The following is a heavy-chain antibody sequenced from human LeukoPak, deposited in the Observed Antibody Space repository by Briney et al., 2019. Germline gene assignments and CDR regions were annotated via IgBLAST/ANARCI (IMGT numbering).Heavy chain of an antibody. Sequence: GGSLRLSCAASGFTFSSYAMHWVRQAPGKGLEWVAVISYDGSNKYYADSVKGRFTISRDNSKNTLYLQMNGLRAEDTAVYYCARGRHFDYRGQGTLVTVSS. CDR3: ARGRHFDY. J-gene: IGHJ4*02. CDR1: GFTFSSYA. CDR2: ISYDGSNK. V-gene: IGHV3-30*04.